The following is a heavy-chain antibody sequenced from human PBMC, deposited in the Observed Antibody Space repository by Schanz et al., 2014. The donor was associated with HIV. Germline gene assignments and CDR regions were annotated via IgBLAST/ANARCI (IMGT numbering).Heavy chain of an antibody. CDR2: IWYDGSNK. CDR1: GFTFSTSG. D-gene: IGHD3-22*01. J-gene: IGHJ6*02. CDR3: AKDRNYYDDKYWGKGNYYYYYGMDV. Sequence: QVQLVESGGGVVQPGRSLRLSCAASGFTFSTSGMHWVRQVPARGLEWVAMIWYDGSNKFYADSVKGRFTISRDNSKNTLYLQMKSPRAADTAVYYCAKDRNYYDDKYWGKGNYYYYYGMDVWGQGTTVIVSS. V-gene: IGHV3-33*06.